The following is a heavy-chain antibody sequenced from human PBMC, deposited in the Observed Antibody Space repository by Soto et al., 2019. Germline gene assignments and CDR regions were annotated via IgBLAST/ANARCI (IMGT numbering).Heavy chain of an antibody. J-gene: IGHJ5*02. CDR1: GYAFTGYY. V-gene: IGHV1-2*02. CDR2: INPNSGGT. CDR3: ARAPDIVVGVAENWFDP. D-gene: IGHD2-15*01. Sequence: ASVKVSCKASGYAFTGYYMHWVRQAPGQGLEWMGWINPNSGGTNYAQKFQGRVTMTRDTSISTAYMELSRLRSDDTAVYYCARAPDIVVGVAENWFDPWCQVTLGTVFS.